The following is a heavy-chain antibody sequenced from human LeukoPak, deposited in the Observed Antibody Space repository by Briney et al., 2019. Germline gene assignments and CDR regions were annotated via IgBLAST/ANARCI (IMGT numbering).Heavy chain of an antibody. Sequence: SETLSLTCTVSGDSISGGDYSWSWIRQPSGKGLEWIGYIFHSGSSYYNPSLRSRVTISVDRSRNQFSLRLTPVTAADTAVYYCARELWFVNAPGSWLDPWGQGTLVTVSS. CDR1: GDSISGGDYS. J-gene: IGHJ5*02. V-gene: IGHV4-30-2*01. CDR2: IFHSGSS. CDR3: ARELWFVNAPGSWLDP. D-gene: IGHD3-10*01.